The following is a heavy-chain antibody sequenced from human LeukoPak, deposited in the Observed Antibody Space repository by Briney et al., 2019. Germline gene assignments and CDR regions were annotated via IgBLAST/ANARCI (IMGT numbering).Heavy chain of an antibody. J-gene: IGHJ6*02. D-gene: IGHD3-10*01. V-gene: IGHV3-66*02. CDR3: ARDPGLPNGMSV. Sequence: GGPLRLSCAASGFTVSSDYMSWVRQAPGKGLEWVSVIYSGGETYYADSVKGRFTISRDNSKNTLYLQMNSLRPEDTAVYYCARDPGLPNGMSVWGQGTTVTVSS. CDR2: IYSGGET. CDR1: GFTVSSDY.